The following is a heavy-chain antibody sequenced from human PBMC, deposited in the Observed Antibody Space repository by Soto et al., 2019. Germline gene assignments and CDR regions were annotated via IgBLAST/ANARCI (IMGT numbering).Heavy chain of an antibody. CDR3: ARDLNEYVWGSYPL. J-gene: IGHJ4*02. Sequence: ESGGGVVQPGKSLRLSCVASGFTLSSYAMHWVRQAPGKGLEWVAVISYEGSNKYYADSVKGRFTISRDNSKNTLYLQMNSLRADDTAVYYCARDLNEYVWGSYPLWGQGTLVTVSS. CDR2: ISYEGSNK. D-gene: IGHD3-16*02. V-gene: IGHV3-30-3*01. CDR1: GFTLSSYA.